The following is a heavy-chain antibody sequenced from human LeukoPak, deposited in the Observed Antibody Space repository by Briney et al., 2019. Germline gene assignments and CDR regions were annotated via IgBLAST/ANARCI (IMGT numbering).Heavy chain of an antibody. J-gene: IGHJ4*02. CDR1: GFTFSSYE. Sequence: GGSLRLSCVASGFTFSSYELNWVRQAPGKGLEWVSYITTSGSTIYYADSVKGRFTISRENAKNSLYLQMNSLRAEDTAVYYCVRDYRGFDYWGQGTLVTVSS. V-gene: IGHV3-48*03. CDR3: VRDYRGFDY. CDR2: ITTSGSTI. D-gene: IGHD1-26*01.